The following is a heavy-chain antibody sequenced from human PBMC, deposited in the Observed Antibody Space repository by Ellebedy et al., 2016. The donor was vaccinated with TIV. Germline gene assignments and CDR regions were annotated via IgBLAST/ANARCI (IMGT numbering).Heavy chain of an antibody. Sequence: GESLKISCAASGFTFSNFWMHWVRQAPGKGLMWVARMNPDGSTANYADSVKGRFTISRDNAKNTLFLQMNSLRAEDTAVYYCARGWLDIGDYWGQGALVTVSS. V-gene: IGHV3-74*01. CDR3: ARGWLDIGDY. J-gene: IGHJ4*02. D-gene: IGHD2-2*03. CDR1: GFTFSNFW. CDR2: MNPDGSTA.